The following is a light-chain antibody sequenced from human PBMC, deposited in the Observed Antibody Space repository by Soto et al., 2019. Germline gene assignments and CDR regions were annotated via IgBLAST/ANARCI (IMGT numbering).Light chain of an antibody. V-gene: IGLV2-14*01. CDR2: EVS. CDR1: SSDVGGYNY. CDR3: SSYTSSSTYV. J-gene: IGLJ1*01. Sequence: QSALTQPASVSGSPGQSITISCTGTSSDVGGYNYVSWYQQHPGKAPKLMIYEVSNRPSGVSNRFSGSKSANTASLTISGLQAEDEADYYCSSYTSSSTYVFGTGTKLTAL.